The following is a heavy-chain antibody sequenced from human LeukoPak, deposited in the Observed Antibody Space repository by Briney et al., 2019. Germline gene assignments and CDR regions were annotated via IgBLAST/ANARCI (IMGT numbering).Heavy chain of an antibody. CDR2: ISSSSSYI. J-gene: IGHJ4*02. CDR1: GFTFSTYS. D-gene: IGHD3-10*01. Sequence: GGSLRLSCAASGFTFSTYSMNWVRQAPGKGLEWVSSISSSSSYIYYADSVKGRFTISRDNAKNSLYLQMNSLRAEDTAVYYCARVSVVRGVISDYWGQGTLVTVSS. CDR3: ARVSVVRGVISDY. V-gene: IGHV3-21*01.